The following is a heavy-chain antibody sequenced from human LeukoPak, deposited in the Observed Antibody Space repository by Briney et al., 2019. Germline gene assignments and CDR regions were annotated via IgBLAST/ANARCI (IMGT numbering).Heavy chain of an antibody. V-gene: IGHV3-23*01. CDR3: AKDRDDYGDADY. CDR2: ISNVGRSK. D-gene: IGHD4-17*01. Sequence: GGSLRLSCAASGFTFRNYAMSWVRQAPGKGLEWVSGISNVGRSKYYADSVKGRFTISRDNSKNTVHLQMNSLRAEDTVVYYCAKDRDDYGDADYWGQGTLVAVSS. J-gene: IGHJ4*02. CDR1: GFTFRNYA.